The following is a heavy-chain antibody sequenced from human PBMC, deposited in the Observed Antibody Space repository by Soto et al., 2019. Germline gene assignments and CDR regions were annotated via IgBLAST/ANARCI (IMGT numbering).Heavy chain of an antibody. J-gene: IGHJ3*02. CDR2: VYISGST. D-gene: IGHD3-3*01. CDR3: ASGGRDGFDI. CDR1: GGSISTYY. V-gene: IGHV4-4*07. Sequence: QVQLQESGPGLVKPSETLSLTCTVSGGSISTYYWNWIRQSAGKGLEWIGRVYISGSTNYHPSLKSRVAMSVDTSNNPFSLKVTSGTAADTAVYYCASGGRDGFDIWGQGTMVTVSS.